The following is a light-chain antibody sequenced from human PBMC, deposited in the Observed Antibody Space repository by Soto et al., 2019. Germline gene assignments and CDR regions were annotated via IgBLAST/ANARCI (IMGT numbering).Light chain of an antibody. CDR3: AAWDDGLNGYV. Sequence: QSVLTQPPSASGTPGQRVTISCSGGSSNIGTNAVNWYQQLPGTAPNLLIYNNNQRPSGVPDRFSGSKSGTSAAPAISGLQSEDEADYYCAAWDDGLNGYVFGTGTKLTVL. V-gene: IGLV1-44*01. CDR1: SSNIGTNA. J-gene: IGLJ1*01. CDR2: NNN.